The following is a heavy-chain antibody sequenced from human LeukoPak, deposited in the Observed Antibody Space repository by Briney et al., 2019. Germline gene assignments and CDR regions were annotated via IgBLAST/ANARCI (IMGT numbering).Heavy chain of an antibody. CDR1: GFTFSSYG. D-gene: IGHD3-22*01. J-gene: IGHJ6*03. V-gene: IGHV3-23*01. Sequence: GGSLRLSCAASGFTFSSYGMSWVRQAPGKGLEWVSTIGGSGGTTYYADSVKGLFTISRDNAKNSLYLQMNSLRAEDTAVYYCARGKDYYDSSGYYSYYYYMDVWGKGTTVTVSS. CDR3: ARGKDYYDSSGYYSYYYYMDV. CDR2: IGGSGGTT.